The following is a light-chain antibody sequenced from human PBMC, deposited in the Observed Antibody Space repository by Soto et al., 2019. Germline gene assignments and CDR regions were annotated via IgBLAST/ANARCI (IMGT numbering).Light chain of an antibody. CDR2: GAS. Sequence: EIVVTQSPATLSVSPGERATLSCRASQSVSSNLAWYQQKPGQAPRLLIYGASTRATDIPARFSGSGSGTEFTLTISRLQSEDFAVYYCQQYNNWPPPITFGQGTRLEIK. CDR3: QQYNNWPPPIT. V-gene: IGKV3-15*01. J-gene: IGKJ5*01. CDR1: QSVSSN.